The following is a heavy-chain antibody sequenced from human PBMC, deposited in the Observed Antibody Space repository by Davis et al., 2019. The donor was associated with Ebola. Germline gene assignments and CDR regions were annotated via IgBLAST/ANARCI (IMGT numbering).Heavy chain of an antibody. J-gene: IGHJ6*02. D-gene: IGHD5-12*01. Sequence: SVTVSCKASGGTFSSYAISWVRQAPGQGLEWMGGIIPIFGTANYAQKFQGRVTITADESTSTAYMELSSLRSEDTAVYYCARGTAKSIVATITHYYYGMDVWGQGTTVTVSS. CDR2: IIPIFGTA. CDR1: GGTFSSYA. CDR3: ARGTAKSIVATITHYYYGMDV. V-gene: IGHV1-69*13.